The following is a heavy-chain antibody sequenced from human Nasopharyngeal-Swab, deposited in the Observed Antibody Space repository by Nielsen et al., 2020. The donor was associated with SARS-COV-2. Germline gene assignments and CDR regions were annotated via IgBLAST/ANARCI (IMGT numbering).Heavy chain of an antibody. V-gene: IGHV4-34*01. D-gene: IGHD3-22*01. CDR2: FNHSGST. Sequence: SETLSLTCAVSGESFSGYYWSWIRQPPGRGLEWFGEFNHSGSTNYNPSLKSRVTISVDTSKNQFSLKLSSVTAADTTVYYCARQGDYYYDSSGYYTGYFDLWGRGTLVTVSS. CDR3: ARQGDYYYDSSGYYTGYFDL. CDR1: GESFSGYY. J-gene: IGHJ2*01.